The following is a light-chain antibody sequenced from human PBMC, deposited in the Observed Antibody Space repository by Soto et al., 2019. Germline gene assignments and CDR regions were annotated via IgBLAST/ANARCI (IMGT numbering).Light chain of an antibody. CDR1: QGIRSY. V-gene: IGKV1-9*01. J-gene: IGKJ1*01. CDR3: QQLNGYTRT. Sequence: DSQMTKSPYSLSASVGDRVTNTCWASQGIRSYLAWYQQKPGKAPKLLIYAASTLQSGVPSRFSGNGSGTELTIKFSSLQTEDFATYYGQQLNGYTRTFGQGTKVEIK. CDR2: AAS.